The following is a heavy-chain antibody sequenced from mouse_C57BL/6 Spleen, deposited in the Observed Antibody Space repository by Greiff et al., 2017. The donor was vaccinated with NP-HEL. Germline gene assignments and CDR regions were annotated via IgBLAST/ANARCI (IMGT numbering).Heavy chain of an antibody. CDR2: IYPRSGNT. V-gene: IGHV1-81*01. D-gene: IGHD2-1*01. CDR3: ARRGYGNYLAWFAY. CDR1: GYTFTSYG. Sequence: QVQLQQSGAELARPGASVKLSCKASGYTFTSYGISWVKQRTGQGLEWIGAIYPRSGNTYYNEKFKGKATLTADKSSSTAYMALRSLTSEDSAVYFCARRGYGNYLAWFAYWGQGTLVTVSA. J-gene: IGHJ3*01.